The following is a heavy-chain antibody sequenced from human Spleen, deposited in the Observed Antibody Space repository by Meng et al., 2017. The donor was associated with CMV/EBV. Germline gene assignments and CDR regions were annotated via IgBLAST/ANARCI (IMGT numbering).Heavy chain of an antibody. D-gene: IGHD1-14*01. CDR2: ISYDGNDK. CDR3: AKGNRQNPFYHGMHV. Sequence: GESLKISCAASGFTFTTFSVHWVRQAPGKGLEWVADISYDGNDKYYADSVKGRFTISRDNAKNSLYLQMNSLRPEDTAVYYCAKGNRQNPFYHGMHVWGQGSTVTVSS. J-gene: IGHJ6*02. V-gene: IGHV3-30*04. CDR1: GFTFTTFS.